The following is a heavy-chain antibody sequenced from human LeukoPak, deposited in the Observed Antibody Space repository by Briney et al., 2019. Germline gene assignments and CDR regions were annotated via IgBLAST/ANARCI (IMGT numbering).Heavy chain of an antibody. J-gene: IGHJ5*02. CDR2: IYYSGST. CDR3: SRDSGTTGEVKFDP. Sequence: SETLSLTCTVSGGSISSYYWSWIRQPPGKGLEWIGYIYYSGSTHYNPSLKSRLTISIDTSKNQFSLKLMSVTAADTAVYYCSRDSGTTGEVKFDPWGQGTLVTVSS. D-gene: IGHD3-10*01. CDR1: GGSISSYY. V-gene: IGHV4-59*12.